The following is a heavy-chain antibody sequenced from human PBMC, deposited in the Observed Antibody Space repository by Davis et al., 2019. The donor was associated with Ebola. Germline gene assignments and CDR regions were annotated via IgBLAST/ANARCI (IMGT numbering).Heavy chain of an antibody. CDR3: AKDGPGYCSSTSCYLFGYYYGMDV. J-gene: IGHJ6*02. D-gene: IGHD2-2*01. Sequence: GESLKISCAASGFTFSSYGMHWVRQAPGKGLEWVAVIWYDGSNKYYADSVKGRFTISRDNSKHTLYLQMNSLRAEDTAVYYCAKDGPGYCSSTSCYLFGYYYGMDVWGQGTTVTVSS. V-gene: IGHV3-30*02. CDR1: GFTFSSYG. CDR2: IWYDGSNK.